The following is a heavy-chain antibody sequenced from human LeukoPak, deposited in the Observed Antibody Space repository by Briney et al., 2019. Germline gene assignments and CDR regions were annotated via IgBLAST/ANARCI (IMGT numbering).Heavy chain of an antibody. Sequence: PSETLSLTCAVYGGSFSGYYWSWIRQPPGKGLEWIGEINHSGSTNYNPSLKRRVTISVDTSKNQFSLKLSSVTAADTAVYYCAGTPYDSSGYPASYYYYYGMDVWGQGTTVTVSS. D-gene: IGHD3-22*01. CDR2: INHSGST. CDR1: GGSFSGYY. CDR3: AGTPYDSSGYPASYYYYYGMDV. V-gene: IGHV4-34*01. J-gene: IGHJ6*02.